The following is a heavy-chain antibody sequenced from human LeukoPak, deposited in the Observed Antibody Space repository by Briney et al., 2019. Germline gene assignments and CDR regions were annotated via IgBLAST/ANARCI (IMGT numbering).Heavy chain of an antibody. CDR1: GFTFSSYA. CDR3: ARDPEPHCSSTSCYMGYFDY. CDR2: ISYDGSNK. D-gene: IGHD2-2*02. Sequence: GRSLRLSCAASGFTFSSYAMHWVRQAPGKGLEWVAVISYDGSNKYYADSVKGRFTISRDNSKNTLYLQMNSLRAEDTAVYYCARDPEPHCSSTSCYMGYFDYWGQGTLVTVSS. V-gene: IGHV3-30*01. J-gene: IGHJ4*02.